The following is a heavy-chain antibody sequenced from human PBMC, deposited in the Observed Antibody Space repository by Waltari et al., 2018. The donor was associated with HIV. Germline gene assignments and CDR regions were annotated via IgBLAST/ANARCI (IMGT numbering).Heavy chain of an antibody. Sequence: EVQLVESGGGLVQPGGSLRLSCAASGFTFSSYSMNWVRPAPGKGLEWVSYISSSSSTIYYADSVKGRFTISRDNAKNSLYLQMNSLRAEDTAVYYCARDEEADDTEDYYYGMDVWGQGTTVTVSS. CDR3: ARDEEADDTEDYYYGMDV. CDR1: GFTFSSYS. CDR2: ISSSSSTI. V-gene: IGHV3-48*04. D-gene: IGHD6-19*01. J-gene: IGHJ6*02.